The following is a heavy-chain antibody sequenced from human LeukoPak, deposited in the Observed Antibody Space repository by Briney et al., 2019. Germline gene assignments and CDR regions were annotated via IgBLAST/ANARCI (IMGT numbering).Heavy chain of an antibody. CDR2: ISRNSGSI. D-gene: IGHD6-6*01. Sequence: GGSLRLSCAASGLTFDDYAMHWVRQAPGKGLEWVSGISRNSGSIGYADSVKGRFTISRDNAKNSLYLQMNSLRAEDMALYYCAKETAYSSSNAFDIWGQGTMVTVSS. J-gene: IGHJ3*02. CDR1: GLTFDDYA. V-gene: IGHV3-9*03. CDR3: AKETAYSSSNAFDI.